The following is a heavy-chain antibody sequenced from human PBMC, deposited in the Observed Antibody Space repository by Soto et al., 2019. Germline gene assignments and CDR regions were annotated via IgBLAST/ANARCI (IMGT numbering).Heavy chain of an antibody. J-gene: IGHJ4*02. CDR1: GYIMKNYW. CDR3: FRGGVTSRTFDY. D-gene: IGHD3-16*01. Sequence: ESLKISFKAAGYIMKNYWIGWVRQMPGQGLEWMGIIFPDDSDTRYSPSFQGHVTISVDKSISTAYVQWSSLKASDSAIYYCFRGGVTSRTFDYWGQGTLVTVSS. CDR2: IFPDDSDT. V-gene: IGHV5-51*01.